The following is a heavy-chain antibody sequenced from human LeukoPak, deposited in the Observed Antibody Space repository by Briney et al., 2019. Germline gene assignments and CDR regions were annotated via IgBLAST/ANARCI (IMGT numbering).Heavy chain of an antibody. CDR2: MHYSGNFYSGSA. V-gene: IGHV4-39*07. CDR1: GGSISGSRYY. Sequence: SETLSLTCTVSGGSISGSRYYWAWIRQPPGKGLEWIGSMHYSGNFYSGSAYYNPSLRSRVTISVDTSQNQFSLKVNSVTAADTAVYYCARGLSRGFDNWGQGTLVTVSS. J-gene: IGHJ4*02. CDR3: ARGLSRGFDN.